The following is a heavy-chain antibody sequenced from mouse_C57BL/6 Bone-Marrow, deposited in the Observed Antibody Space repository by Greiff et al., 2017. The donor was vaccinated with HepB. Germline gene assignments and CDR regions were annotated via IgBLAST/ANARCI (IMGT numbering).Heavy chain of an antibody. V-gene: IGHV1-81*01. Sequence: QVQLQQSGAELARPGASVKLSCKASGYTFTSYGISWVKQRTGQGLEWIGEIYPRSGNTYYNVKFKGKATLTADKSSSTAYMELRSLTSEDSAVYFCARGKLRYFDVWGTGTTVTVSS. CDR3: ARGKLRYFDV. CDR2: IYPRSGNT. J-gene: IGHJ1*03. CDR1: GYTFTSYG.